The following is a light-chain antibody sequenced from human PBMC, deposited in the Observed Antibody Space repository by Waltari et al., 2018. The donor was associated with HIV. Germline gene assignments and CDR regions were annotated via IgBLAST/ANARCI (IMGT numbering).Light chain of an antibody. Sequence: QSVLTQPPSASATPGQRVTISCSATSSNIGITYVYWYQQLPGTAPKLLLYRNNQRPSGVPDRFSGSKSGTSASLAISGLRSEDEADYYCAAWDGSLSVVVFGGGTKLTVL. CDR3: AAWDGSLSVVV. CDR2: RNN. J-gene: IGLJ2*01. V-gene: IGLV1-47*01. CDR1: SSNIGITY.